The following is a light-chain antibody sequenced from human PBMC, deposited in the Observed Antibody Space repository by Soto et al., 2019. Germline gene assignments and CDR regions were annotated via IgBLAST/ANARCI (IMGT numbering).Light chain of an antibody. CDR2: DAS. J-gene: IGKJ2*02. Sequence: DIQMTQSPSTLSASVGDRVTITCRASQSISSWLAWYQQKPRKAPKLLIYDASSLESGVPSRFSGSGSGTEFTLTISSLQPADVATYYCQQYYSYSCTFGQGTKLEIK. CDR1: QSISSW. CDR3: QQYYSYSCT. V-gene: IGKV1-5*01.